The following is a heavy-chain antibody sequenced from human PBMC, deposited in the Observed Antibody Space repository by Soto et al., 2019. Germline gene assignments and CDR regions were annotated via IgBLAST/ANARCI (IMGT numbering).Heavy chain of an antibody. Sequence: EVQLVQSGADVKKPGDSLKISCKFSGYSFTSYWITWVRQTPGKGLDWMGSIYPGDSDTRYSPSFQGQVSISADKSISTAYLRWNSLKASDTAMYYCARLWNYFDTGAYYFDYWGQGTLVSVSS. CDR2: IYPGDSDT. J-gene: IGHJ4*02. V-gene: IGHV5-51*01. CDR1: GYSFTSYW. D-gene: IGHD3-9*01. CDR3: ARLWNYFDTGAYYFDY.